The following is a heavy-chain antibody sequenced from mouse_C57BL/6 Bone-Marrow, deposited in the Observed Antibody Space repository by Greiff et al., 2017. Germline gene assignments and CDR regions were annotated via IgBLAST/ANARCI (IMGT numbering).Heavy chain of an antibody. Sequence: QVQLQQPGAELVRPGTSVKLSCKASGYTFTSSWMHWVKQRPGQGLEWIGVIDPSDSYTNYNQKFKGKATLTVDTSSSTAYMQLSSLTSEDSAVYYCARDTGRAGFAYWGQGTLVTVSA. J-gene: IGHJ3*01. CDR2: IDPSDSYT. D-gene: IGHD3-2*02. V-gene: IGHV1-59*01. CDR3: ARDTGRAGFAY. CDR1: GYTFTSSW.